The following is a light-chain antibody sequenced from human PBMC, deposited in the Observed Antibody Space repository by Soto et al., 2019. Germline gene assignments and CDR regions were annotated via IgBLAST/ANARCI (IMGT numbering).Light chain of an antibody. CDR1: SGHRTYA. J-gene: IGLJ3*02. Sequence: QSVLTQSPSASASLGASVKLTCTLSSGHRTYAIAWHQQQPEKGPRYLMKLNSDGSHSKGDGIPDRFSGSSFGAERYLTISSLRSEDEADYYCQTWDTGIRVFGGGTKLTVL. CDR2: LNSDGSH. CDR3: QTWDTGIRV. V-gene: IGLV4-69*01.